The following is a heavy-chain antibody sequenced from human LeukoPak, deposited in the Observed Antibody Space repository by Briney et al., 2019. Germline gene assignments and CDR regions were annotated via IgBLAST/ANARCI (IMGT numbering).Heavy chain of an antibody. CDR2: INHSRST. CDR1: GGSFSPYY. CDR3: ASHGEPNWFDP. V-gene: IGHV4-34*01. J-gene: IGHJ5*02. D-gene: IGHD4-17*01. Sequence: SETLSLTCAVYGGSFSPYYWSWIRQSPDKGLEWIGEINHSRSTNYNPSLKSRVTISVDTSKNQFSLKLSSVTAADTAVYYCASHGEPNWFDPWGQGTLVTVSS.